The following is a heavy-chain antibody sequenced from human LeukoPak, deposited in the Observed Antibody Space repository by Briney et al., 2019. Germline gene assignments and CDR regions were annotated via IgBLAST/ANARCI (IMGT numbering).Heavy chain of an antibody. CDR3: AGSSWMQLWFPPDY. Sequence: HPGGSLRLSCAASGFTFSSYAMHWVRQAPGKGLEWVAVISYDGSNKYYADSVKGRFTISRDNSKNTLYLQMNSLRAEDTAVYYCAGSSWMQLWFPPDYWGQGTLVTVSS. V-gene: IGHV3-30-3*01. D-gene: IGHD5-18*01. CDR2: ISYDGSNK. CDR1: GFTFSSYA. J-gene: IGHJ4*02.